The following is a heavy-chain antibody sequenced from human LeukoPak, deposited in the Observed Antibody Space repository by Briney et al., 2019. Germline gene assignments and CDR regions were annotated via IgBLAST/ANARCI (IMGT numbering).Heavy chain of an antibody. V-gene: IGHV3-30*18. Sequence: GGSLRLSCAASGFTFSSYGMHWVRQAPGKGLEWVAVISYDGSNKYYADSVKGRFTISRDNSKNTLYLQMNSLRAEDTAVYYCAKDPRYCSGGSCYSGAFDIWGQGTTVTVSS. CDR2: ISYDGSNK. J-gene: IGHJ3*02. CDR3: AKDPRYCSGGSCYSGAFDI. D-gene: IGHD2-15*01. CDR1: GFTFSSYG.